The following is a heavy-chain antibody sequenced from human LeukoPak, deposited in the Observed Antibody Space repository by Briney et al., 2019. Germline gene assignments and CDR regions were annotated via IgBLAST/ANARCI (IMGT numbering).Heavy chain of an antibody. CDR1: GYTLTELS. CDR3: ATANRLTRDSSGYYPDS. D-gene: IGHD3-22*01. J-gene: IGHJ4*02. V-gene: IGHV1-24*01. CDR2: FDPEDGEI. Sequence: ASVKVSCKVSGYTLTELSTHWVRQAPGKGLEWMGGFDPEDGEIVYAQNFQGRVTMTEDTSTDTAYMELSSLRSEDTAICYCATANRLTRDSSGYYPDSWGQGTLVTVSS.